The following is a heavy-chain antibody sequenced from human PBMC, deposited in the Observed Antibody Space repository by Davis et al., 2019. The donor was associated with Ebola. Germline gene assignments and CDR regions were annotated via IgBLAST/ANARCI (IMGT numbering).Heavy chain of an antibody. CDR2: INHSGST. D-gene: IGHD3-10*01. V-gene: IGHV4-34*01. J-gene: IGHJ4*02. CDR1: AGSFSGYY. CDR3: ARGKSYYYGSGSYYNV. Sequence: SQTLSLTCAVYAGSFSGYYWSWIRQPPGKGLEWIGEINHSGSTNYNPSLKSRATIPVDTSKNQFSLKLSSVTAADTAVYYCARGKSYYYGSGSYYNVWGQGTLVTVSS.